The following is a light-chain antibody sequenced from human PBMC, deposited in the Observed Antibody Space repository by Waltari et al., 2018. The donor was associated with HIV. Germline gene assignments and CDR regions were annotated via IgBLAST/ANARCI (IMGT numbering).Light chain of an antibody. J-gene: IGLJ1*01. CDR1: SSDVGGYNY. Sequence: QSALTQPASVSGSHGQSLTISCTGTSSDVGGYNYVSWYQQHPGKAPKLMIYEVSNRPSAVSNRFSGSKSGNTASLTISGLQAEDEADYYCSSYTSSSTPYVFGTGTKVTVL. CDR3: SSYTSSSTPYV. V-gene: IGLV2-14*01. CDR2: EVS.